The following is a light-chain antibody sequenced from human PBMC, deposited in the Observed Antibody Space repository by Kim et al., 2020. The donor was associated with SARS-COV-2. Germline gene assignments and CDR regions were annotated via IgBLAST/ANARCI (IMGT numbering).Light chain of an antibody. CDR3: QQYNNWPPIT. CDR2: DAS. V-gene: IGKV3-15*01. Sequence: SPGERAALSCRASQNVNNKLAWYQQKPGQAPRLLFDDASTRASGIPARFIVSGSGTEFTLTFFRLKSEEFALYYCQQYNNWPPITFGQGTRLEIK. J-gene: IGKJ5*01. CDR1: QNVNNK.